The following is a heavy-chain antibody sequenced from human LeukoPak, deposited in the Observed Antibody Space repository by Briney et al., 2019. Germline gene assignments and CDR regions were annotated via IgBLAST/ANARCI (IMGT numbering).Heavy chain of an antibody. CDR1: GGSISSSSYY. Sequence: SETLSLTCTVSGGSISSSSYYWGWIRQPPGKGLEWIGSIYYSGSTYYNPSLKSRVTISVDTSKNQFSLKLSSATASDTAVYYCARYGGFFDYWGQGTLVTVSS. D-gene: IGHD3-16*01. J-gene: IGHJ4*02. CDR3: ARYGGFFDY. V-gene: IGHV4-39*01. CDR2: IYYSGST.